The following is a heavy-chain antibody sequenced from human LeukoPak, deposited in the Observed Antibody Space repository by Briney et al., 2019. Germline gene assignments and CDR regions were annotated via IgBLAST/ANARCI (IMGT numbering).Heavy chain of an antibody. V-gene: IGHV3-23*01. D-gene: IGHD5-18*01. J-gene: IGHJ4*02. CDR2: ISGSGGST. Sequence: GSLRLSCAASGFTFSSYAMSWVRQAPGKGLEWVSAISGSGGSTYYADSVEGRFTISRDNSKNTLYLQMNSLRAEDTAVYYCAKSGGGIQLWLRFYFDYWGQGTLVTVSS. CDR1: GFTFSSYA. CDR3: AKSGGGIQLWLRFYFDY.